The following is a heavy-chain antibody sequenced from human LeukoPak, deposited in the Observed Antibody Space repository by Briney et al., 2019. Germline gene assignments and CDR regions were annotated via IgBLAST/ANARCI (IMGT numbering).Heavy chain of an antibody. J-gene: IGHJ4*02. CDR1: GFTFSSYG. CDR2: IWYDGSNK. V-gene: IGHV3-33*06. CDR3: AKHKENYGDSCLDDN. Sequence: PGGSLRLSCAASGFTFSSYGMHWVRQAPGKGLEWVAVIWYDGSNKYYADSVKGRFIISRDNSKNTVSLQMNSLRAEDTAIYFCAKHKENYGDSCLDDNWGQGTLVTVSS. D-gene: IGHD4-17*01.